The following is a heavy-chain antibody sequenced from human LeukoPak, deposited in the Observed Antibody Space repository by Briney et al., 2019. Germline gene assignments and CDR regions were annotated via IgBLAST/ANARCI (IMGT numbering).Heavy chain of an antibody. J-gene: IGHJ4*02. CDR3: ARARGKYSYRY. CDR2: INHSGST. D-gene: IGHD5-18*01. CDR1: GGSFSGYY. Sequence: SETLSLTCAVYGGSFSGYYWSWIRQPPGKGLEWIGEINHSGSTNYNPSLKSRVTISVDTSKNQFSLKLSSVTAADTAVYYCARARGKYSYRYWGQGTLVTVSS. V-gene: IGHV4-34*01.